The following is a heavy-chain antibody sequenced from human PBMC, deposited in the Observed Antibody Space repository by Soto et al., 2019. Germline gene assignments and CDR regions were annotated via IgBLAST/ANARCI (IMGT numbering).Heavy chain of an antibody. J-gene: IGHJ6*02. Sequence: ASVKVSCKASGYTFTSYGISWVRQAPGQGLEWMGWISAYNGNTNYAQELQGRVTMTTDTSTSTAYMELRSLRSDDTAVYYCAREMVVRGAYYYYGMDVWGQGTTVTVSS. CDR1: GYTFTSYG. CDR3: AREMVVRGAYYYYGMDV. V-gene: IGHV1-18*04. CDR2: ISAYNGNT. D-gene: IGHD3-10*01.